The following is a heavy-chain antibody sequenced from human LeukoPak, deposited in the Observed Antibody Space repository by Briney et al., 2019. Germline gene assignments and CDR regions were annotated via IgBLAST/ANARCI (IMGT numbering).Heavy chain of an antibody. D-gene: IGHD3-22*01. CDR3: ARGVTLIVVVIHDWYFDL. CDR1: GGSISSAAHY. J-gene: IGHJ2*01. Sequence: PSETLSLTCTVSGGSISSAAHYWNWIRQHPGKGLEWIGYIYYSGSTYYNPSLKSRITISIDTSKNQFSLKLSSATAADTAVYYCARGVTLIVVVIHDWYFDLWGRGTVFTVSS. V-gene: IGHV4-31*03. CDR2: IYYSGST.